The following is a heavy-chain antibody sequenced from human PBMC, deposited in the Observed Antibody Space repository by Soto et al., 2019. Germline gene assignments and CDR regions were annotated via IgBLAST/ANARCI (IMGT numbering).Heavy chain of an antibody. D-gene: IGHD1-26*01. CDR2: IYNGGNT. V-gene: IGHV4-39*01. Sequence: PSETLSLTCTVSGGSISSSTYYWGWMRQPPGKGLEWIASIYNGGNTYYNPSLKSRVTISVDTSKNQFSLKLSSVTAADTAVYYCASSPRGSYFDYWGQGTLVTVSS. CDR1: GGSISSSTYY. J-gene: IGHJ4*03. CDR3: ASSPRGSYFDY.